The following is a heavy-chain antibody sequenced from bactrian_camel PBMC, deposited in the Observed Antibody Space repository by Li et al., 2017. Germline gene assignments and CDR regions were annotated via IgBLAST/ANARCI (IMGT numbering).Heavy chain of an antibody. V-gene: IGHV3S26*01. J-gene: IGHJ4*01. CDR1: GYTKRSVC. Sequence: HVQLVESGGGSVQIGGSLRLSCVVSGYTKRSVCVAWARQAAGKEREGVAIFYRGGGRTTYADSVKGRFTISGDNEKNIVYLQMDSLKPEDTAMYYCVLEPPPCYGRDIRDYSYSGQGTQVTVS. D-gene: IGHD4*01. CDR2: FYRGGGRT.